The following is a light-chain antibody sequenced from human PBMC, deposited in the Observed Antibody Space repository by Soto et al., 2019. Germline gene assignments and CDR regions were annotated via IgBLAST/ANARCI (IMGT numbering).Light chain of an antibody. CDR2: GAS. V-gene: IGKV3-20*01. Sequence: EIVLTQSPGTLSLSPGGRATLSCRASQSVSSYYLAWYQQKPGQAPRLLIYGASSRATGIPDRFSGSGSGTDFTLTISRLEPEDFAVYYCQQYDRPTGTFGQGTKVEIK. J-gene: IGKJ1*01. CDR1: QSVSSYY. CDR3: QQYDRPTGT.